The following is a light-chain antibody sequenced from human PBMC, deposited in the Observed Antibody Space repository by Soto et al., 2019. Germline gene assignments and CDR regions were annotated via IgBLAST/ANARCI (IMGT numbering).Light chain of an antibody. CDR3: CSYAGSFYV. CDR1: SSDVGGYDY. V-gene: IGLV2-11*01. Sequence: QSVLTQPRSVSGSPGQSVTISCTGTSSDVGGYDYVSWYQQHPGKAPKLMIFDVTKRPSGVPDRFSGSKSGNTASLTISGLQAEDAAHYSCCSYAGSFYVFGSGTKVTVL. CDR2: DVT. J-gene: IGLJ1*01.